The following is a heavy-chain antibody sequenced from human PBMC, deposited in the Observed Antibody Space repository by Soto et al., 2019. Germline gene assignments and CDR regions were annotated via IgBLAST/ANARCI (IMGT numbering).Heavy chain of an antibody. V-gene: IGHV3-21*06. CDR1: VFTFTIYS. CDR3: ARESEDLTSNFDY. J-gene: IGHJ4*02. Sequence: PGGSLRISCASSVFTFTIYSMNWVRQAPGKGLEWVSSISSTTHYIYYADSMRGRFTISRDNAKNAVYLEMNSLRAEDTAVYYCARESEDLTSNFDYWGQGTMVTVSS. CDR2: ISSTTHYI.